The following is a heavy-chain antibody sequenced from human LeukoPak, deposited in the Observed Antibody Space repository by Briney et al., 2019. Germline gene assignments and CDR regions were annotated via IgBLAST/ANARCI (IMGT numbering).Heavy chain of an antibody. D-gene: IGHD3-10*01. J-gene: IGHJ4*02. CDR3: AKAPYCGSGSSFYYFNY. CDR1: GFTFSSYA. CDR2: ISGSGGST. V-gene: IGHV3-23*01. Sequence: GGSLRLSCAASGFTFSSYAMSWVRQAPGKGLEWVSAISGSGGSTYYADSVKGRFTISRDNSKNTLYLQMNSLRAEDTAVYYCAKAPYCGSGSSFYYFNYWGQGTLVTVSS.